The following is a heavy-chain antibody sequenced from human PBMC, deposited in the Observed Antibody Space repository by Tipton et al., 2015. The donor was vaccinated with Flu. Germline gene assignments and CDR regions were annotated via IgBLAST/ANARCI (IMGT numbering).Heavy chain of an antibody. J-gene: IGHJ4*02. Sequence: SLRLSCAASGFTVSSNYMSWVRQAPGKGLEWVSYISSSGSTIYYADSVKGRFTISRDNAKNSLYLQMNSLRAEDTAVYYCARESYSNYYFDYWGQGTLVTVSS. D-gene: IGHD4-11*01. CDR3: ARESYSNYYFDY. CDR2: ISSSGSTI. CDR1: GFTVSSNY. V-gene: IGHV3-11*01.